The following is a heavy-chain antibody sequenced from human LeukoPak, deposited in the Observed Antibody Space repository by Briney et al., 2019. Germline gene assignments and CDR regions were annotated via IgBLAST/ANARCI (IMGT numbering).Heavy chain of an antibody. V-gene: IGHV3-21*01. CDR1: GFTFSSYS. CDR3: APLGVQGVLDY. CDR2: ISSSSSYI. D-gene: IGHD3-10*01. J-gene: IGHJ4*02. Sequence: GGSLRLSCAASGFTFSSYSMNWVRQAPGKGLEWVSSISSSSSYIYYADSVKGRFTISGDNAKNSLYLQMNSLRAEDTAVYYCAPLGVQGVLDYWGQGTLVTVSS.